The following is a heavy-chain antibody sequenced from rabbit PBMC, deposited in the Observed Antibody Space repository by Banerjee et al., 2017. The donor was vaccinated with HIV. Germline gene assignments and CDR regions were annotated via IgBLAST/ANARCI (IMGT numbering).Heavy chain of an antibody. CDR3: ARGLSDDSGAWPYYFNL. CDR2: IYAGSYANT. D-gene: IGHD4-1*01. CDR1: GFDFSSNA. Sequence: QEQLVESGGDLVQPEGSLTLTCKASGFDFSSNAMCWVRQSPGKGLEWIAYIYAGSYANTYYASWAKGRFTISKTSSTTVTLQMTSLTAADTATYFCARGLSDDSGAWPYYFNLWGPGTLVTVS. V-gene: IGHV1S45*01. J-gene: IGHJ4*01.